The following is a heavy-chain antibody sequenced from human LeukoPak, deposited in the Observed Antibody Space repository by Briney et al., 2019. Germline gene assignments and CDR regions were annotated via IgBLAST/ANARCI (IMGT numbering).Heavy chain of an antibody. J-gene: IGHJ4*02. Sequence: GGSLRLSCAASGFTVSSNYMIWLRQAPGKRLEWVSVIYTGGTINYADSVKGRFTISRDNSKNTLYLQMNSLRAEDTAVYYCVRGPEYYYDSSSGNYWGQGTLVTVSS. CDR2: IYTGGTI. CDR1: GFTVSSNY. V-gene: IGHV3-53*01. D-gene: IGHD3-22*01. CDR3: VRGPEYYYDSSSGNY.